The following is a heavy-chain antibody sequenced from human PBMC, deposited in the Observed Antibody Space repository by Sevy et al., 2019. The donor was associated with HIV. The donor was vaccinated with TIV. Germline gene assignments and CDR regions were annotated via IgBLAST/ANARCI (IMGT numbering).Heavy chain of an antibody. D-gene: IGHD3-22*01. Sequence: GGSLRLSCAVAGFTFNNAWMNWVRQAPGTGLQWVGLIKSKIDGETTDYAAPVKGRFTISRDDSTNTPFLQMNSLKIEDTAVYYCATAPGYYDSAPFDYWGPGTLVTVSS. CDR1: GFTFNNAW. V-gene: IGHV3-15*01. CDR2: IKSKIDGETT. J-gene: IGHJ4*02. CDR3: ATAPGYYDSAPFDY.